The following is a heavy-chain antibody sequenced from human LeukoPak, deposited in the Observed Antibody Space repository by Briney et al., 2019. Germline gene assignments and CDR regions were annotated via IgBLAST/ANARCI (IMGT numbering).Heavy chain of an antibody. J-gene: IGHJ5*02. CDR1: GYTFNTYG. Sequence: ASVKVSCKASGYTFNTYGITWVRQAPGQGLEWMGWISGYNGKTKYSQKLQDRVTMTTDTSTTTAYMELRSLTSDDTAVYYCARAGAVVDNWFDPWGQGTLLTVSS. V-gene: IGHV1-18*01. CDR3: ARAGAVVDNWFDP. CDR2: ISGYNGKT. D-gene: IGHD2-15*01.